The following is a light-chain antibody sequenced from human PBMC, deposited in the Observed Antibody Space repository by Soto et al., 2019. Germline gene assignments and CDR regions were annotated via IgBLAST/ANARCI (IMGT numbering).Light chain of an antibody. Sequence: DIQLTQPPSTLSASVGDRVTMTCRASQSVTDWLAWYQQKPGKAPKLLIYDASSLQSGVPSRFSGSGSGTEFSLTISSLQPDDFATYYCQQYYRSCTFGQGTKVEIK. CDR3: QQYYRSCT. J-gene: IGKJ2*02. CDR2: DAS. V-gene: IGKV1-5*01. CDR1: QSVTDW.